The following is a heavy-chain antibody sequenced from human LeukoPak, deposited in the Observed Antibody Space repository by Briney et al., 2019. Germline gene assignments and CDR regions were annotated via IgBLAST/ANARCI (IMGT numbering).Heavy chain of an antibody. CDR3: ARQGAGGRAFDI. J-gene: IGHJ3*02. CDR2: IYYSGST. V-gene: IGHV4-39*01. CDR1: GGSISSSLYY. Sequence: SETLSLACTVSGGSISSSLYYWGWIRQPPGKGLEWIGIIYYSGSTYYNPSLKSRVTISVETSKNQVSLRLSSVTAADTAVYYCARQGAGGRAFDIWGQGTMVTVSS. D-gene: IGHD6-19*01.